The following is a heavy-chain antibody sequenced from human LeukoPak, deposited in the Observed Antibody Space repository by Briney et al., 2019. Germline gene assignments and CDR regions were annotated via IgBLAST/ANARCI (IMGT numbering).Heavy chain of an antibody. V-gene: IGHV4-38-2*01. CDR1: GYSISSGYY. Sequence: SETLSLTCAVSGYSISSGYYWGWIRQPPGKGLEWIGSMYHSGSTYYNLSLKSRVTISVDTSKNQFSLKLSSVTAADTAVYYCARGGVGPLGYSSSWSHFDYWGQGTLVTVSS. CDR3: ARGGVGPLGYSSSWSHFDY. CDR2: MYHSGST. D-gene: IGHD6-13*01. J-gene: IGHJ4*02.